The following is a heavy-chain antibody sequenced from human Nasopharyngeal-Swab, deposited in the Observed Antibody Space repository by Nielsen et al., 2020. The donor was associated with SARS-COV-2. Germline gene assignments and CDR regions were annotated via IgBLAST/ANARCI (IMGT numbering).Heavy chain of an antibody. V-gene: IGHV4-31*02. D-gene: IGHD5/OR15-5a*01. CDR3: ARFGVFDAFDI. Sequence: WIPQPPGKGLEWIGYINYSGSTYYNPSLKSRVTISVDTSKNEFSLKLTSVTAADTAVFYCARFGVFDAFDIWGQGTMVTVSS. J-gene: IGHJ3*02. CDR2: INYSGST.